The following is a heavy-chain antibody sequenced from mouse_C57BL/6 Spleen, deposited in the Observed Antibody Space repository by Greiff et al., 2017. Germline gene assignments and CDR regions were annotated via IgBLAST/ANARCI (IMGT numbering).Heavy chain of an antibody. CDR1: GYAFSSSW. J-gene: IGHJ2*01. V-gene: IGHV1-82*01. D-gene: IGHD2-1*01. Sequence: VQRVESGPELVKPGASVKISCKASGYAFSSSWMNWVKQRPGKGLEWIGRIYPGDGDTNYNGKFKGKATLTAYKSSSTAYMQLSSLTSEDSAVYFCAREDGNLDYWGQGTTLTVSS. CDR2: IYPGDGDT. CDR3: AREDGNLDY.